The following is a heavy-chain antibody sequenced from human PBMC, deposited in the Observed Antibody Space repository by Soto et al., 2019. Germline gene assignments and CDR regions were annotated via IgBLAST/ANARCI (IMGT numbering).Heavy chain of an antibody. CDR1: GFIFSSYE. D-gene: IGHD3-16*02. J-gene: IGHJ1*01. Sequence: GESLKISCATSGFIFSSYELIWVRQAPGKGLEWVSYISNSGYTKHYADSVKGRFTISRDNAKNSLYLQMNSLRAEDTALYYCARESQSFIEYFQYWGQGTLVTVSS. CDR3: ARESQSFIEYFQY. CDR2: ISNSGYTK. V-gene: IGHV3-48*03.